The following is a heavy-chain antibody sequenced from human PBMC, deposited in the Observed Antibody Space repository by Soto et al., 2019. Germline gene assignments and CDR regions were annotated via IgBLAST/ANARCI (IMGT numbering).Heavy chain of an antibody. D-gene: IGHD3-10*01. V-gene: IGHV4-34*01. CDR2: INHSGST. Sequence: QVQLQQWGAGLLKPSETLSLTCAVYGGSFSGYYWSWIRQPPGKGLEWIGEINHSGSTNYNPSLKSRVTISVDTTKNQFSLKLSSVTAADTAVYYCARIGDMVRGVIINRHFDYWGQGTLVTVSS. J-gene: IGHJ4*02. CDR3: ARIGDMVRGVIINRHFDY. CDR1: GGSFSGYY.